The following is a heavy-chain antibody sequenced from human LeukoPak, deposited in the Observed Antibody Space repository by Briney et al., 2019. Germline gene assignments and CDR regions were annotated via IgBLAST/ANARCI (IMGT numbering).Heavy chain of an antibody. CDR2: IYSTGNT. CDR1: GGTINTYY. V-gene: IGHV4-4*09. Sequence: PSETLSLTCAVSGGTINTYYWSWIRQPPGKGLEWVADIYSTGNTNYSPSLKGRVTISLDTSKNQFSLNLSSVTAADTAVYYCAKHDTVFGAAHFYMDVWGKGTTVTVSS. J-gene: IGHJ6*03. CDR3: AKHDTVFGAAHFYMDV. D-gene: IGHD3-3*01.